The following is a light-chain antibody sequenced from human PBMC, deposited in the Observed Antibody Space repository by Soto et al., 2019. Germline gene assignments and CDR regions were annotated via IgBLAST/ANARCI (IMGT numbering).Light chain of an antibody. CDR1: SGQSSYA. V-gene: IGLV4-69*01. J-gene: IGLJ3*02. CDR3: QTWGTGYWV. CDR2: LNSDGSH. Sequence: QLVLTQSPSASASLGASVKLTCTLSSGQSSYAIAWHQQQPEKGPRYLMKLNSDGSHSKGDVVPDRFSGSSSGAERYLTISSLQSEDEAEHYCQTWGTGYWVFGGGTKLPVL.